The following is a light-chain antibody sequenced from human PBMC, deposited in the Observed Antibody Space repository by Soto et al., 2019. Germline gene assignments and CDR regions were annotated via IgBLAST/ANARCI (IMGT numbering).Light chain of an antibody. CDR3: QQYNSYPRT. J-gene: IGKJ1*01. V-gene: IGKV1-5*01. CDR1: QSISSW. CDR2: DDS. Sequence: DIQMTQSASTLSASVGDRVTIPCRASQSISSWLAWYQQKPGKDPKLMIHDDSSLQSGVPSRFSGSGSGTEFTLNISRLQPDELATYDCQQYNSYPRTFGQRTKGDIK.